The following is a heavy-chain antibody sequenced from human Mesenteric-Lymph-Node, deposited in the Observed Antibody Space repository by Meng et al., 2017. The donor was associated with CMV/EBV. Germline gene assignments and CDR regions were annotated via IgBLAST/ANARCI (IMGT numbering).Heavy chain of an antibody. J-gene: IGHJ4*02. CDR2: IYGDGTI. Sequence: GGSLRLSCAASGLIVSSDYMTWVRQTPGKGLDWVSSIYGDGTIYYADSVKGRFTISRDNAENTLYLQMSSLRVDDTAVYFCARDQYSFRSTTCLYWGPGTLVTVSS. CDR1: GLIVSSDY. D-gene: IGHD2-2*01. CDR3: ARDQYSFRSTTCLY. V-gene: IGHV3-66*02.